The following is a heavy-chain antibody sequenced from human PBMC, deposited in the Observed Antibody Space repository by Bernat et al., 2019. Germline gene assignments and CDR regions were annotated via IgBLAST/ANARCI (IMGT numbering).Heavy chain of an antibody. J-gene: IGHJ3*02. D-gene: IGHD2-15*01. V-gene: IGHV3-21*01. CDR2: SSSSSSYI. Sequence: EVQLVESGGGLVKPGGSLRLSWAASGFIFSSYSMNWVRQAPGKGLEWVASSSSSSSYIYNADSVKGRITISRDNAKNSLYLQMTSLRAEDTAVYYCAILETAFCSGGSCYAFDIWGQGTMVTVSS. CDR1: GFIFSSYS. CDR3: AILETAFCSGGSCYAFDI.